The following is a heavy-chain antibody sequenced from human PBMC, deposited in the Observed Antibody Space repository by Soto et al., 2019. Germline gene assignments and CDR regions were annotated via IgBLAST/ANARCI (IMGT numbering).Heavy chain of an antibody. CDR3: ARHEAGWYFDS. J-gene: IGHJ4*02. Sequence: QLQLQESGPGLVKPSETLSLTCTVSRGSISSGTNYWAWIRQPPGKGLEWIANIYYSGSTFYNPSLKSRVTISLDTSKNQFSLKLRSVTAADTDVYFCARHEAGWYFDSWGQGTLVTVSS. CDR1: RGSISSGTNY. V-gene: IGHV4-39*01. D-gene: IGHD6-25*01. CDR2: IYYSGST.